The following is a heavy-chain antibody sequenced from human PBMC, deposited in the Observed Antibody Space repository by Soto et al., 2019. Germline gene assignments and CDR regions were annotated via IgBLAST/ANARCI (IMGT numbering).Heavy chain of an antibody. V-gene: IGHV3-23*01. J-gene: IGHJ4*02. CDR2: ISGSGDST. CDR1: GFTFSNYA. Sequence: EVQLLESGGGLVQPGGSLRLSCADSGFTFSNYAMNWVRQAPVKGLEWVSVISGSGDSTYHADSVKGRFTISRDNSKNPLYLQMNSLRAEDTAVYYCARRGSGSYYDYWGQGTLVTVSS. CDR3: ARRGSGSYYDY. D-gene: IGHD1-26*01.